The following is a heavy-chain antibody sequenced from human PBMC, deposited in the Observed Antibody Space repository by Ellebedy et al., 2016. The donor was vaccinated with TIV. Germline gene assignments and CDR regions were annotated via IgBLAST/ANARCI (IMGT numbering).Heavy chain of an antibody. J-gene: IGHJ4*02. CDR3: ARGGDGYIHY. D-gene: IGHD5-24*01. CDR2: IYYSGNT. Sequence: MPSETLSLTCTVSGGSISSGDYYWSCIRQPPGKGLEWNGYIYYSGNTSHNPSLKSRVTISVDTSKNPFYLKLSSVTAADTAVYYCARGGDGYIHYWGQGTLVTVSS. CDR1: GGSISSGDYY. V-gene: IGHV4-30-4*01.